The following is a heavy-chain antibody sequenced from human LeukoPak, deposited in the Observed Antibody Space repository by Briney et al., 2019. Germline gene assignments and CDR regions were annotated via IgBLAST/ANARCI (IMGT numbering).Heavy chain of an antibody. V-gene: IGHV4-31*03. Sequence: PQTLSLTCTVSGGSISSGGYYWSWIRQHPGKGLEWIGYIYYSGSTYYNPSLKSRVTISVDTSKNQFSLKLSSVTAADTAVYYCARDRGVGANTYFDYWGQGTLVTVSS. CDR1: GGSISSGGYY. D-gene: IGHD1-26*01. CDR2: IYYSGST. CDR3: ARDRGVGANTYFDY. J-gene: IGHJ4*02.